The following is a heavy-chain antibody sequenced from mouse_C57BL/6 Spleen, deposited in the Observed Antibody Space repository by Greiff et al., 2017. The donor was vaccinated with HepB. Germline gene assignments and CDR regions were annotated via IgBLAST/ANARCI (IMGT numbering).Heavy chain of an antibody. CDR1: GYAFSSSW. D-gene: IGHD2-4*01. CDR2: IYPGDGDT. Sequence: VQLQQSGPELVKPGASVKISCKASGYAFSSSWMNWVKQRPGKGLEWIGRIYPGDGDTNYNGKFKGKATLTADKSSSTAYMQLSSLTSEDSAVYFGARGYDYDGYYFDYWGQGTTLTVSS. J-gene: IGHJ2*01. CDR3: ARGYDYDGYYFDY. V-gene: IGHV1-82*01.